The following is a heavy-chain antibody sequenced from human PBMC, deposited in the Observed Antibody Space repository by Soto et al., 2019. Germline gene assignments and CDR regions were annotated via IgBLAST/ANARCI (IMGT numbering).Heavy chain of an antibody. CDR1: GYTFTGYY. Sequence: ASVKVSCKASGYTFTGYYMHWVRQAPGQGLEWMGWINPNSGGTNYAQKFQGRVTMTRDTSISTAYMELSRLRSADTAVYYCARDSAIGVGYYYYGMDVWGQGTTVTVSS. V-gene: IGHV1-2*02. CDR2: INPNSGGT. D-gene: IGHD3-3*01. CDR3: ARDSAIGVGYYYYGMDV. J-gene: IGHJ6*02.